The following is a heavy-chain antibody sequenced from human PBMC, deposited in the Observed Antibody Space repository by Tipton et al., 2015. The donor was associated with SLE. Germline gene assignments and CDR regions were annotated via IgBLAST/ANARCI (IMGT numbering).Heavy chain of an antibody. CDR1: GFTFSSYW. CDR2: IKQDGSEK. J-gene: IGHJ4*01. Sequence: SLRLSCVASGFTFSSYWMSWVRQSPGKGLEWVANIKQDGSEKYYVDSVKGRFTISRDNAKNSLYLQMSSLRAEDTAVYFCARKGCSGDNCYSDYWGXGTLVTVSS. D-gene: IGHD2-15*01. V-gene: IGHV3-7*01. CDR3: ARKGCSGDNCYSDY.